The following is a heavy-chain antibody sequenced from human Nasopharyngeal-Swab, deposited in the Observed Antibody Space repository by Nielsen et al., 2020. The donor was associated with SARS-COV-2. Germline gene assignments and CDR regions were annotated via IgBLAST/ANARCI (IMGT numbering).Heavy chain of an antibody. CDR1: GGSISSGGHY. J-gene: IGHJ4*02. Sequence: SETLSLTCTVSGGSISSGGHYWSWIRQHPGKGLEWIGYIYYSGSTYYNPSLKSRVTISVDTSKNQFSLKLSSVTAADTAVYYCARAGTIFGVVIIHFDYWGQGTLVTVSS. D-gene: IGHD3-3*01. V-gene: IGHV4-31*03. CDR3: ARAGTIFGVVIIHFDY. CDR2: IYYSGST.